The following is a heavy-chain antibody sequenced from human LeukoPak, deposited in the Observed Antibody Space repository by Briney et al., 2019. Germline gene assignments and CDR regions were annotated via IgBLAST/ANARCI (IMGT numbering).Heavy chain of an antibody. D-gene: IGHD2-15*01. CDR1: GGSISSSSYY. CDR3: ARDRRYCSGGSCYSWFDP. Sequence: SETLSLTCTVSGGSISSSSYYWGWIRQPPGKGLEWIGSIYYSGSTYYNPSLKSRVTISVDTSKNQFSLKLSSVTAADTAVYYCARDRRYCSGGSCYSWFDPWGQGTLVTVSS. V-gene: IGHV4-39*07. CDR2: IYYSGST. J-gene: IGHJ5*02.